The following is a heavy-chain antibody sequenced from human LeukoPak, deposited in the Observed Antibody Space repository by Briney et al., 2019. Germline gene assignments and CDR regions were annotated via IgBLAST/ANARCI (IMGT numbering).Heavy chain of an antibody. CDR3: AKGVSYYDILTGYDY. Sequence: PGRSLRLSCAASGFTFSSYGMRWVRQAPGKGLEWVAVISYDGSNKYYADSVKGRYTISRDNSKNTLYLQMNSLRAEDTAVYYCAKGVSYYDILTGYDYWGQGTLVTVSS. D-gene: IGHD3-9*01. CDR2: ISYDGSNK. V-gene: IGHV3-30*18. J-gene: IGHJ4*02. CDR1: GFTFSSYG.